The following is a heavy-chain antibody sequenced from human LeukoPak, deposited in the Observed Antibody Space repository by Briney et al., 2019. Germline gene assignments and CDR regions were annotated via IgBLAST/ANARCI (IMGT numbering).Heavy chain of an antibody. CDR3: ARDLYYDSSGQRYYYGMDV. D-gene: IGHD3-22*01. V-gene: IGHV1-18*01. CDR1: GYTFTSYG. CDR2: ISAYNGNT. Sequence: GASVKVSCKASGYTFTSYGISWVRQAPGQGLEWMGWISAYNGNTNYAQKLQGRVTMTTDTSTSTAYMELRSLRSDGTAVYYCARDLYYDSSGQRYYYGMDVWGQGTTVTVSS. J-gene: IGHJ6*02.